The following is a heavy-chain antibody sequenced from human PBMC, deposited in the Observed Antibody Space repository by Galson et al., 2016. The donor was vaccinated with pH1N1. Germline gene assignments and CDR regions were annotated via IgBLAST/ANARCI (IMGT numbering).Heavy chain of an antibody. J-gene: IGHJ4*02. D-gene: IGHD5-24*01. CDR1: GYTFTTYW. Sequence: QSGAEVKKPGESLKISCKASGYTFTTYWLVWVRQMPGKGLEWMGIIYPGDSDTRYSPSFEGQVTISADNSINTAYLQWSSLKASDTAISYCARDRDGYRITASFDHWGQGTLVTVSS. CDR3: ARDRDGYRITASFDH. V-gene: IGHV5-51*01. CDR2: IYPGDSDT.